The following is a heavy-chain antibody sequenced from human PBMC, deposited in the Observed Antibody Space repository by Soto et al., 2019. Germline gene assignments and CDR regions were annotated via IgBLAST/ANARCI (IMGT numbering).Heavy chain of an antibody. CDR1: GFSLSIAGMG. J-gene: IGHJ4*02. Sequence: QVTLKESGPVLLKPTETLTLTCTVSGFSLSIAGMGVSWVRQPPRKALEWLAHIFSNDEKSYNPSLKSRLTISKDSSRGQVVLTITNMDPLDTATYYGARIPHRSGGEGFDYWGQGTLVTVSS. V-gene: IGHV2-26*01. CDR3: ARIPHRSGGEGFDY. D-gene: IGHD6-19*01. CDR2: IFSNDEK.